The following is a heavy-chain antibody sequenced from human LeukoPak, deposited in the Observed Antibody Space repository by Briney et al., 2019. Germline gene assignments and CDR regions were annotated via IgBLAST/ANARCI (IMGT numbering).Heavy chain of an antibody. J-gene: IGHJ4*02. Sequence: ASVKVSCKASGYTFTSYGIGWVRQAPGQGLEWMGWISAYNGNTNYAQKLQGRVTMTTDTSTSAAYMELRSLRSDDTAVYYCARELYYYDSSGYYPDYWGQGTLVTVSS. CDR2: ISAYNGNT. CDR3: ARELYYYDSSGYYPDY. D-gene: IGHD3-22*01. V-gene: IGHV1-18*01. CDR1: GYTFTSYG.